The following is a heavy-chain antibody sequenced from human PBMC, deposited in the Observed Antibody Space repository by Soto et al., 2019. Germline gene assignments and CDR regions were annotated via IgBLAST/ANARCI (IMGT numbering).Heavy chain of an antibody. CDR1: GFPFNNFA. Sequence: GGSLRLSCAASGFPFNNFAMNWVRQAPGKGLEWVGRIKSKTDGGTTDYAAPVKGRFTISRDDSKNTLYLQMNSLKTEDTAVYYCTTDVLRYFDWLSAPLDYWGQGTLVTVSS. J-gene: IGHJ4*02. CDR2: IKSKTDGGTT. V-gene: IGHV3-15*01. D-gene: IGHD3-9*01. CDR3: TTDVLRYFDWLSAPLDY.